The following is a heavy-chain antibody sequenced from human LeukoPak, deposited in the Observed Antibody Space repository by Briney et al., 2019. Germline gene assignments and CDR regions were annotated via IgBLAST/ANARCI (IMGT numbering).Heavy chain of an antibody. CDR3: ARERWFGELAWFDP. Sequence: ASVKVSRKASGYTFTSYGISWVRQAPGQGLEWMGWISAYNGNTNYAQKLQGRVTMTTDTSTSTAYMELRSLRSDDTAVYYCARERWFGELAWFDPWGQGTLVTVSS. V-gene: IGHV1-18*01. J-gene: IGHJ5*02. CDR1: GYTFTSYG. D-gene: IGHD3-10*01. CDR2: ISAYNGNT.